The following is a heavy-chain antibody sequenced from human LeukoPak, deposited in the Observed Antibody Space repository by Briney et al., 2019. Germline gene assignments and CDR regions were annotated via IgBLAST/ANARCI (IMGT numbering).Heavy chain of an antibody. CDR2: IYYSGTT. Sequence: SETLSLTCTVSGASINTYYWSWIRQPPGKGLEWIGYIYYSGTTSYNPSLKTRVTISIDTSKNQFSLKLSSVAAADTAVYYCARVLRPMASQYYFDYWGQGTLVTVSS. CDR1: GASINTYY. D-gene: IGHD3-10*01. V-gene: IGHV4-59*01. J-gene: IGHJ4*02. CDR3: ARVLRPMASQYYFDY.